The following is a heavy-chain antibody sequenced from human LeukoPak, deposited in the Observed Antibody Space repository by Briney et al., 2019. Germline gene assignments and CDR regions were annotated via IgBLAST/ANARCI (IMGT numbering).Heavy chain of an antibody. Sequence: PSQTLSLTCAISGDSFSSNSVAWGWLRQSPSRGLEWLGRTYYRSKWYNDYAVSVKSRITINPDTSKNQFSLQLNSVTPEDTAVYYCARDRQKAGMGFDYWGEGTLVTVSS. CDR2: TYYRSKWYN. J-gene: IGHJ4*02. CDR1: GDSFSSNSVA. V-gene: IGHV6-1*01. D-gene: IGHD5-24*01. CDR3: ARDRQKAGMGFDY.